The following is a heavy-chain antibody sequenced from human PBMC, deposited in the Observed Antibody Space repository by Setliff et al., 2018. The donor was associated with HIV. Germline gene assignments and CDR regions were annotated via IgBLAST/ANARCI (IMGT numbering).Heavy chain of an antibody. CDR1: GFSFSRHY. CDR2: INPSDGIP. D-gene: IGHD3-16*01. V-gene: IGHV1-46*01. Sequence: LKPFCKASGFSFSRHYTHWVRQAPGEGLEWVAMINPSDGIPSYAQKFQDRVVVTRDTSRSIVYMELSSLLSEDTAVYFCTRAFPPMIPAAFDIWGLGTLVTVSS. J-gene: IGHJ3*02. CDR3: TRAFPPMIPAAFDI.